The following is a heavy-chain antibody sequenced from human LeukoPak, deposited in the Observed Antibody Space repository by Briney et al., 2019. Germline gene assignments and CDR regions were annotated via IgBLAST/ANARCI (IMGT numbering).Heavy chain of an antibody. CDR1: GFTFSSYA. CDR3: TRPGGNFDY. V-gene: IGHV3-23*01. Sequence: GGSLRLSCAASGFTFSSYAMNWVRQAPGKGLEWVSGISGSGGSTYYADSVKGRFTISRDNSKNTLYLQMNSLRAEDTALYYCTRPGGNFDYWGQGTLVTVSS. D-gene: IGHD3-16*01. CDR2: ISGSGGST. J-gene: IGHJ4*01.